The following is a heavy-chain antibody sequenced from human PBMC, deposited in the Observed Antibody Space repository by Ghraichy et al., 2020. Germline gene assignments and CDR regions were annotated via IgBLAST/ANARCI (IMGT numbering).Heavy chain of an antibody. D-gene: IGHD2-2*01. CDR2: IIPIFGTA. CDR3: ARGYCSSTSCYRYYYYYYGMDV. V-gene: IGHV1-69*13. J-gene: IGHJ6*02. Sequence: SVKVSCKASGGTFSSYAISWVRQAPGQGLEWMGGIIPIFGTANYAQKFQGRVTITADESTSTAYMELSSLRSEDTAVYYWARGYCSSTSCYRYYYYYYGMDVWGQGTTVTVSS. CDR1: GGTFSSYA.